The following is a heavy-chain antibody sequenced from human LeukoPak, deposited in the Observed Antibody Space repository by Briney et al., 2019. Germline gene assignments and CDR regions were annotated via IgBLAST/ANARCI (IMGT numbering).Heavy chain of an antibody. Sequence: SETLSLTCTVSGGSISNYYWTWIRQPPGKGLEWFGYIYNSGSTNYNPSLKSRVTISADTSKNQFSLKLSSVTAADTAVYYCARDLRGYSNWFDPWGQGTLVTVSS. CDR3: ARDLRGYSNWFDP. D-gene: IGHD5/OR15-5a*01. CDR1: GGSISNYY. CDR2: IYNSGST. J-gene: IGHJ5*02. V-gene: IGHV4-59*01.